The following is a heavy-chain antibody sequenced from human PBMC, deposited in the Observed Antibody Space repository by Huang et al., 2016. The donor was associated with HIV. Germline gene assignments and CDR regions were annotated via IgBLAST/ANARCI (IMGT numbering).Heavy chain of an antibody. CDR1: GFTFTNYA. CDR2: MGRSSTYI. V-gene: IGHV3-21*06. J-gene: IGHJ6*02. D-gene: IGHD3-10*01. CDR3: ARPQGDKVRGIIRSYYYYYGMDV. Sequence: EVQLVESGGGLVKHGGSLSLSCLASGFTFTNYAMTWVRQGPGKGLEWVSAMGRSSTYIYYADSVKGRFTIYRDDAKNSLYLQMNSLRAEDTAVYYCARPQGDKVRGIIRSYYYYYGMDVWGRGTTVTVSS.